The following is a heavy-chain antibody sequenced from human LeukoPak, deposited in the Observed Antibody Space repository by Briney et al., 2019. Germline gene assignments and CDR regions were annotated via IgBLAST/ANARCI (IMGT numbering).Heavy chain of an antibody. D-gene: IGHD5-18*01. V-gene: IGHV4-59*01. CDR1: GCSISNYF. J-gene: IGHJ4*02. CDR2: IYDSGST. CDR3: ARERETGYHDGVFEY. Sequence: KPSETLSLTSTVAGCSISNYFWTWIRQPPGKGLEWIGYIYDSGSTNYNPSLRSRLTLSVDTSKNQFSLKLTYVTAADTAVYYCARERETGYHDGVFEYWGQGTLVTVSS.